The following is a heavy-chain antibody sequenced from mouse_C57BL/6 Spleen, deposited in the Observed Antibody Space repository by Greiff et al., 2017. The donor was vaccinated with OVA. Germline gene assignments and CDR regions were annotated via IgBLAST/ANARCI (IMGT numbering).Heavy chain of an antibody. CDR1: GYTFTSYW. Sequence: QVQLQQPGAELVKPGASVKLSCKASGYTFTSYWMQWVKQRPGQGLEWIGEIDPSDSYTYYNQKFKGKATLTVDTSSSTAYMQLSSLTSEDSAVYYCARRATTVVADYAMDYWGQGTSVTVSS. CDR3: ARRATTVVADYAMDY. D-gene: IGHD1-1*01. CDR2: IDPSDSYT. V-gene: IGHV1-50*01. J-gene: IGHJ4*01.